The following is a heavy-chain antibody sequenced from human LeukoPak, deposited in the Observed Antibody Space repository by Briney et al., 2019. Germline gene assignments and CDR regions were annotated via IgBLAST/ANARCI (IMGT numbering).Heavy chain of an antibody. CDR3: ARSYSSGWYAKYYFDY. CDR1: GFTVSSNY. CDR2: IYSGGST. Sequence: GGSLRLSCAASGFTVSSNYMSWVRQAPGKGLEWVSVIYSGGSTYYADSVKGRFTISRDNSKNTLYLQMNSLRAEDTAVYYCARSYSSGWYAKYYFDYWGQGTLVTVSS. J-gene: IGHJ4*02. V-gene: IGHV3-53*01. D-gene: IGHD6-19*01.